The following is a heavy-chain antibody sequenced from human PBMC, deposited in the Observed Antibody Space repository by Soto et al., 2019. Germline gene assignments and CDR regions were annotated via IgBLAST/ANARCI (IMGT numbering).Heavy chain of an antibody. CDR2: INHSGST. Sequence: ENLSLTCDVYRRSFSGYYWSWIRQPPGKGLEWIGEINHSGSTNYNPSLKSRVTISVDTSKNQFSLKLSSVTAADTAVYYCARGWHGMDVWGQWTTVTGSS. J-gene: IGHJ6*02. CDR1: RRSFSGYY. V-gene: IGHV4-34*01. CDR3: ARGWHGMDV.